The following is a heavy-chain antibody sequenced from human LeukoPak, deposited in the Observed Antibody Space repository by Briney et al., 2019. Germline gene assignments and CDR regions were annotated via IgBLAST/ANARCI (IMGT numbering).Heavy chain of an antibody. CDR2: INHSGST. J-gene: IGHJ3*02. V-gene: IGHV4-34*01. CDR1: GGSFSGYY. Sequence: ETLSLTCAVYGGSFSGYYWSWIRQPPGKGLEWIGEINHSGSTNYNPSPKSRVTISVDTSKNQFSLKLSSVTAADTAVYYCARSQLKYGSGSYGSHDAFDIWGQGTMVTVSS. D-gene: IGHD3-10*01. CDR3: ARSQLKYGSGSYGSHDAFDI.